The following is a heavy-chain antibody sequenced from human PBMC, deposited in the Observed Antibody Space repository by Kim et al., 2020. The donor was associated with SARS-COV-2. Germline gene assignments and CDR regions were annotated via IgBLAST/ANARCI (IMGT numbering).Heavy chain of an antibody. Sequence: SETLSLTCTVSGGSISSSSYYWGWIRQPPGKGLEWIGSIYYSGSTYYNPSLKSRVTISVDTSKNQFSLKLSSVTAADTAVYYCARHGREYDFGEGNWFDPWGQGTLVTVSS. CDR1: GGSISSSSYY. CDR2: IYYSGST. D-gene: IGHD3-3*01. J-gene: IGHJ5*02. CDR3: ARHGREYDFGEGNWFDP. V-gene: IGHV4-39*01.